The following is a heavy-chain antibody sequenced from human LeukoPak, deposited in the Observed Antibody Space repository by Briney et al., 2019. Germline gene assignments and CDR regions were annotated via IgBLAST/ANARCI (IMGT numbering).Heavy chain of an antibody. CDR2: ISYDGSNK. V-gene: IGHV3-30*04. CDR3: ARDKGGSSWSRVYNWFDP. CDR1: GFTFSSYA. J-gene: IGHJ5*02. Sequence: GGSLRLSCAASGFTFSSYAMHWGRQAPGEGLEWVAVISYDGSNKYYAASVKGRFTISRDNSKNTLYLQMNSLRAEDTTVYYCARDKGGSSWSRVYNWFDPWGQGTLVTVSS. D-gene: IGHD6-13*01.